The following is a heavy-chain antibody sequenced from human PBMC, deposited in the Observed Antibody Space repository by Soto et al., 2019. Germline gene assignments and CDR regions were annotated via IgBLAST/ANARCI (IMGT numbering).Heavy chain of an antibody. CDR1: GGSISSGGYY. CDR3: AREVVAGWFDP. V-gene: IGHV4-31*03. Sequence: SETLSLTCTVSGGSISSGGYYWSWIRQHPGKGLEWIGYIYYSGSTYYNPSLKSRVTISVDTSKSQFSLKLSSVTAADTAVYYCAREVVAGWFDPWGQGTLVTVSS. J-gene: IGHJ5*02. CDR2: IYYSGST. D-gene: IGHD2-15*01.